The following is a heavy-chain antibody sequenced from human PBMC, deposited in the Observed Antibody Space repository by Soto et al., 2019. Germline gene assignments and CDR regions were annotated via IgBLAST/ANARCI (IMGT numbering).Heavy chain of an antibody. CDR2: IWFDGSNE. CDR3: ARDRLRGDY. CDR1: GGTFSSYG. Sequence: SCKASGGTFSSYGMHWVRQAPGKGLEWVAVIWFDGSNEYYADSVKGRFTISRDNSKNTLYLQMNSLRAEDTAVYYSARDRLRGDYWGQGTLVTVSS. D-gene: IGHD3-10*01. V-gene: IGHV3-33*01. J-gene: IGHJ4*02.